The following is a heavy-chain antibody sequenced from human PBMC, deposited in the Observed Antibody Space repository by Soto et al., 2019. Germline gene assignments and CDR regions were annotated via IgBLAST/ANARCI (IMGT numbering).Heavy chain of an antibody. CDR1: GGSISSGNYY. J-gene: IGHJ6*03. Sequence: QVQLQESGPGLVKPSETLSLTCTVSGGSISSGNYYWNWIRQHPGRGLEWIGHIHYSGSTSYNPSLKSLTAISVDTSKKQFSVQLSSVSAADAARYYCARQVRRQCPFRNDYYYYRDVCGEWTAVTVSS. CDR2: IHYSGST. D-gene: IGHD6-19*01. V-gene: IGHV4-31*01. CDR3: ARQVRRQCPFRNDYYYYRDV.